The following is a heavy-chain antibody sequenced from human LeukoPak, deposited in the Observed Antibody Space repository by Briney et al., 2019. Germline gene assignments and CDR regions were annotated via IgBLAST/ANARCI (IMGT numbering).Heavy chain of an antibody. J-gene: IGHJ4*02. Sequence: GGSLRLSCAASGFTFSDHYMDWVRQAPGKGLEWVGRTRNKANSYTTEYAASVKGRFTISRDDSKNSLYLQMNSLKTEDTAVYYCARVPNYGGLAGIVYWGQGTLVTVSS. CDR1: GFTFSDHY. V-gene: IGHV3-72*01. D-gene: IGHD4-23*01. CDR3: ARVPNYGGLAGIVY. CDR2: TRNKANSYTT.